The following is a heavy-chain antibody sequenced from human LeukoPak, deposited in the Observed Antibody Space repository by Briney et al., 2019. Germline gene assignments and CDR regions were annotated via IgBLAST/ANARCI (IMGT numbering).Heavy chain of an antibody. Sequence: GGSLRLSCAASGFTFSSYWMHWVRQAPGKGLVWVARINTNVSPTQYADSVKGRFTISRDNAKTTLYIQMNSLRDEDTAVYYCAGDLISGSGSLGYWGQGTLVTVSS. CDR3: AGDLISGSGSLGY. D-gene: IGHD3-10*01. V-gene: IGHV3-74*01. CDR2: INTNVSPT. CDR1: GFTFSSYW. J-gene: IGHJ4*02.